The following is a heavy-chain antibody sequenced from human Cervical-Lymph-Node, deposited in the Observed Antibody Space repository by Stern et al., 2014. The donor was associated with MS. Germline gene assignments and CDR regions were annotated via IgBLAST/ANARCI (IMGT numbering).Heavy chain of an antibody. Sequence: QVQLQESGAEVKKPGASVRVSCKVSGDSLTELYMHWVRQAPGKGLEWMGGFDPEYGETIYAPQFQGRVTVTEDTSADTAYMEMSSLRSDDTAVYYCVTREGGSRDYELLYRYGMDVWGQGTTVSVSS. V-gene: IGHV1-24*01. D-gene: IGHD2-2*02. J-gene: IGHJ6*02. CDR1: GDSLTELY. CDR2: FDPEYGET. CDR3: VTREGGSRDYELLYRYGMDV.